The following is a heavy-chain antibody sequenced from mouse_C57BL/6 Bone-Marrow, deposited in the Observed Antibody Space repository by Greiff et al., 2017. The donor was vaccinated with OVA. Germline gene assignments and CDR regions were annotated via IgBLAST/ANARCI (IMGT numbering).Heavy chain of an antibody. J-gene: IGHJ4*01. CDR3: ASLYYGNFPYAMDY. V-gene: IGHV5-4*01. D-gene: IGHD2-1*01. Sequence: EVQGVESGGGLVKPGGSLKLSCAASGFTFSSYAMSWVRQTPEKRLEWVATISDGGSYTYYPDNVKGRFTISRDNAKNNLYLQMSNLKSEDTAMYYCASLYYGNFPYAMDYWGQGTSVTVSS. CDR2: ISDGGSYT. CDR1: GFTFSSYA.